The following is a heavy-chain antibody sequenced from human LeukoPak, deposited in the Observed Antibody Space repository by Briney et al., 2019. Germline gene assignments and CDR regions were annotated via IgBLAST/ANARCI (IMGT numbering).Heavy chain of an antibody. D-gene: IGHD4-11*01. CDR2: IYSGGET. CDR1: GDSISSSHYY. CDR3: VRDYSNFVQGD. J-gene: IGHJ4*02. Sequence: SETLSLTCTVSGDSISSSHYYWGWICQSPGKGLEWIGSIYSGGETHYNPSLNSRVTIFLDTSKNRFSLNLISVTATDTAVYYCVRDYSNFVQGDWGQGTLVTVPS. V-gene: IGHV4-39*02.